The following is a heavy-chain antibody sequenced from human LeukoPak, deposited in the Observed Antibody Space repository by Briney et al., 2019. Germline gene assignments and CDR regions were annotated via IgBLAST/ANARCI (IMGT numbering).Heavy chain of an antibody. V-gene: IGHV4-59*01. Sequence: PSETLSLTCTVSGGSISSYYWSWIRQPPGKGLEWIGYIYYSGSTNYNPSLKSRVTISVDTSKNQFSLKLSAVTAADTAVYYCARGGVDIVATNYYSYGMDVWGQGTTVTVSS. CDR1: GGSISSYY. CDR2: IYYSGST. CDR3: ARGGVDIVATNYYSYGMDV. D-gene: IGHD5-12*01. J-gene: IGHJ6*02.